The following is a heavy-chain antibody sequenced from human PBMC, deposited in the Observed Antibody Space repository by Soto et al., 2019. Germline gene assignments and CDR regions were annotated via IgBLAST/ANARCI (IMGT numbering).Heavy chain of an antibody. CDR2: IWYDGYTK. D-gene: IGHD2-21*02. J-gene: IGHJ4*02. V-gene: IGHV3-33*01. CDR1: GFRFDAYG. CDR3: ARDGSGGDWRYFDY. Sequence: QVQLEESGGGVVQPGRSLRLSCAASGFRFDAYGFHWVRQAPGKGLEWVAVIWYDGYTKYYSDSVKGRFTISRDNFKRTIYLQMNSLRADDTAVYYCARDGSGGDWRYFDYWGQGSLVTVSS.